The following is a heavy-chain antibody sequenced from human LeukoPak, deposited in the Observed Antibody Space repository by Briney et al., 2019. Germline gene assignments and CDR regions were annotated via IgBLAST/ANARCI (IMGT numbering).Heavy chain of an antibody. CDR2: ISYDGSNK. J-gene: IGHJ4*02. D-gene: IGHD6-19*01. CDR3: AKFCSDPYYFDY. Sequence: GGSLRLSCAASGFTFSSYGMHWVRQAPGKGLEWVAVISYDGSNKYYADSVKGRFTISRDNSKNTLYLQMNSLRAEDTAVYYCAKFCSDPYYFDYWGQGTLVTVSP. CDR1: GFTFSSYG. V-gene: IGHV3-30*18.